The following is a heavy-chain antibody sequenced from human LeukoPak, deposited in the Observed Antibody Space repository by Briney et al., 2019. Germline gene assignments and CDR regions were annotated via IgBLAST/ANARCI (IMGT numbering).Heavy chain of an antibody. CDR2: ISGSGGST. Sequence: PGGSLRLSCAASGFTFSSYAMSWVRQAPGKGLEWVSAISGSGGSTYYADSVKGRFAISRDNSKNTLYLQMNSLRAEDTAVYYCAKDRRYCSSTSCYRDFDYWGPGTLVTVPS. V-gene: IGHV3-23*01. CDR3: AKDRRYCSSTSCYRDFDY. CDR1: GFTFSSYA. D-gene: IGHD2-2*01. J-gene: IGHJ4*02.